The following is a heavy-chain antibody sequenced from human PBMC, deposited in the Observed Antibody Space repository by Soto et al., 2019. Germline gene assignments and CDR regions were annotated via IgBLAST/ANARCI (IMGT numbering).Heavy chain of an antibody. CDR2: INHSGST. CDR3: ARGRYSSSRSPFDY. D-gene: IGHD6-13*01. CDR1: GGSFSGYY. Sequence: SETLSLTCAVYGGSFSGYYWSWIRQPPGKGLGWIGEINHSGSTNYNPSLKSRVTISVDTSKNQFSLKLSSVTAADTAVYYCARGRYSSSRSPFDYWGQGTLVTVSS. J-gene: IGHJ4*02. V-gene: IGHV4-34*01.